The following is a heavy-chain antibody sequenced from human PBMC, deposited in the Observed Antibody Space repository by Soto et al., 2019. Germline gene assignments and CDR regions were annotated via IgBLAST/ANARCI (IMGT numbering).Heavy chain of an antibody. D-gene: IGHD1-1*01. CDR3: ARDRNAAGSDY. Sequence: GSLRLSCAASGFTFSDFYMSWIRQAPGKGLEWISYISSGSTNIFYADSVKGRFTVSGDNAKNSVYLQMDSLRAEDTAVYYCARDRNAAGSDYWGQGTLVTVSS. V-gene: IGHV3-11*01. CDR1: GFTFSDFY. J-gene: IGHJ4*02. CDR2: ISSGSTNI.